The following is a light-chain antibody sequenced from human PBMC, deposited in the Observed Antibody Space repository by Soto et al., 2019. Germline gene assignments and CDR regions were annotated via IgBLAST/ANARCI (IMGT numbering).Light chain of an antibody. V-gene: IGLV2-14*01. Sequence: QSALIQPASVSGSPGESITISCSGTTSDVGGHNFVSWFQQHPGKAPKMVIYAVDQRPSGVSIRFSGSKSGNTASLTISGLQTEDEADYYCSSYTRSSIWVFGGGTKLTVL. CDR2: AVD. J-gene: IGLJ3*02. CDR3: SSYTRSSIWV. CDR1: TSDVGGHNF.